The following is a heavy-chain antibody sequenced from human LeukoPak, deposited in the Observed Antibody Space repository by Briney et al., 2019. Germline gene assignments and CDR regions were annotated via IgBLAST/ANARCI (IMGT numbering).Heavy chain of an antibody. CDR2: INHSGST. V-gene: IGHV4-39*07. CDR1: GGSISSSSYY. Sequence: SETLSLTCTVSGGSISSSSYYWGWIRQPPGKGLEWIGEINHSGSTNYNPSLKSRVTISVDTSKNQFSLKLSSVTAADTAVYYCARGRGYSYGLYRYYFDYWGQGTLVTVSS. D-gene: IGHD5-18*01. J-gene: IGHJ4*02. CDR3: ARGRGYSYGLYRYYFDY.